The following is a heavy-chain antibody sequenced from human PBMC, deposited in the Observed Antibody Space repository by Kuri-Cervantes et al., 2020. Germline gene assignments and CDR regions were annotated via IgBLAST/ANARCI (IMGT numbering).Heavy chain of an antibody. CDR2: IYHSGST. CDR1: GGSFSGYY. Sequence: SQTLSLTCAVYGGSFSGYYWSWIRQPPGKGLEWIGSIYHSGSTYYNPSLKSRVTISVDTSKNQFSLKLSSVTAADTAVYYCARLRADSSGYYWSYYFDYWGQGTLVTVSS. CDR3: ARLRADSSGYYWSYYFDY. D-gene: IGHD3-22*01. J-gene: IGHJ4*02. V-gene: IGHV4-34*01.